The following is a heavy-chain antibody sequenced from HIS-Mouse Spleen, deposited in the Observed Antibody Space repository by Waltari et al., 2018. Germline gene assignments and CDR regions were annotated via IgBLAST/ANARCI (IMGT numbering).Heavy chain of an antibody. Sequence: QVTLRASGPALVKPTQTLTLTCTFSGFSLSTSGMCVSWIRQPPGKALEWLARIDWEDDKYYSTSLKTRLTISRATSKTQVVLTMTNMDPLDTATYYCARIAEGYTSGWYAFDYWGQGTLVTVSS. CDR1: GFSLSTSGMC. J-gene: IGHJ4*02. CDR3: ARIAEGYTSGWYAFDY. D-gene: IGHD6-19*01. V-gene: IGHV2-70*15. CDR2: IDWEDDK.